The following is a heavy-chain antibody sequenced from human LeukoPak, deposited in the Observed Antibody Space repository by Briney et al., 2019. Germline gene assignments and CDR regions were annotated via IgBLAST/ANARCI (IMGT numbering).Heavy chain of an antibody. CDR3: AKVCAIVDVPTATGAFDI. CDR2: TSYDGTHK. J-gene: IGHJ3*02. Sequence: PGGSLRLSCAASGFNFNNYGMHWVRQAPGKGLEWVAVTSYDGTHKYYADSVEGRFAISRDNSKSTLYLQMNSLRAEDTAIYYCAKVCAIVDVPTATGAFDIRGQGTMVTVSS. CDR1: GFNFNNYG. D-gene: IGHD3-22*01. V-gene: IGHV3-30*18.